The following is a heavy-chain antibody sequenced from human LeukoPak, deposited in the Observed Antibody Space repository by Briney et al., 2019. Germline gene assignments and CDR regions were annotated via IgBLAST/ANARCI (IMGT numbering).Heavy chain of an antibody. CDR1: GGSISGSSYY. CDR3: ARFNSGSYQHYFDY. J-gene: IGHJ4*02. CDR2: IYYSGST. V-gene: IGHV4-39*07. Sequence: SETLSLTCTVSGGSISGSSYYWGWIRQPPGKGLEWIGSIYYSGSTYNNPSLKSRVTISVDTSKNQFSLKLSSVTAADTAVYYCARFNSGSYQHYFDYWGQGTLVTASS. D-gene: IGHD1-26*01.